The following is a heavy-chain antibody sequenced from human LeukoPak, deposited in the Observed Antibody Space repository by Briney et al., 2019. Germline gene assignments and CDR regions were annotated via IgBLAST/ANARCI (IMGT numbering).Heavy chain of an antibody. J-gene: IGHJ4*02. CDR1: GFTFSSYA. CDR2: IGNSGGST. CDR3: ASLYSSSSRLDY. Sequence: GGSLRLSCAASGFTFSSYAMSWVRQAPGKGLEWVAAIGNSGGSTYYADSVKGRFTISRDNSKNTLYLQMDSLRAEDTAIYYCASLYSSSSRLDYWGQGTLVTVSS. V-gene: IGHV3-23*01. D-gene: IGHD6-6*01.